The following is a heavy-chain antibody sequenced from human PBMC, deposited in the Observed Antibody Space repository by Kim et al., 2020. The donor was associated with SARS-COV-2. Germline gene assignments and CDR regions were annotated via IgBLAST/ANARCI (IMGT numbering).Heavy chain of an antibody. CDR1: GGSVSSGSYY. CDR2: IYYSGST. V-gene: IGHV4-61*01. J-gene: IGHJ4*02. Sequence: SETLSLTCTVSGGSVSSGSYYWSWIRQPPGKGLEWIGYIYYSGSTNYNPSLKSRVTISVDTSKNQFSLKLSSVTAADTAVYYCARDSIFGQVDYWGQGTLVTVSS. CDR3: ARDSIFGQVDY. D-gene: IGHD3-10*02.